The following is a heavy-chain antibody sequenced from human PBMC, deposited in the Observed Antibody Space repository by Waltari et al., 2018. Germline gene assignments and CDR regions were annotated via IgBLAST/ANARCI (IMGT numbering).Heavy chain of an antibody. CDR2: IRYDGSNK. Sequence: QVQLVESGGGVVQPGGSLRLSCAASGFTFSSYGMHWVRQAPGKGLEWVAFIRYDGSNKYYADSVKGRFTISRDKSKNTLYLQMNSLRAEDTAVYYCAKVKQQWLGSLDYWGQGTLVTVSS. J-gene: IGHJ4*02. V-gene: IGHV3-30*02. CDR3: AKVKQQWLGSLDY. D-gene: IGHD6-19*01. CDR1: GFTFSSYG.